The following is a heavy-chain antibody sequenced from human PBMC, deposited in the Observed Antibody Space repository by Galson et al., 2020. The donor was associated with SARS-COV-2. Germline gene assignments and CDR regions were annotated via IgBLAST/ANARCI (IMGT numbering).Heavy chain of an antibody. V-gene: IGHV3-53*01. Sequence: GESLKISCAASGFTVSSXYMNWVRQAPGKGLEWVSVLHSGXGTYYADSVRGRFTISRDKSENTLYLQMNSLRAEDTAVYYCARANVYNNGYYYYIDVWGRGTTVTISS. CDR3: ARANVYNNGYYYYIDV. D-gene: IGHD4-4*01. CDR2: LHSGXGT. CDR1: GFTVSSXY. J-gene: IGHJ6*03.